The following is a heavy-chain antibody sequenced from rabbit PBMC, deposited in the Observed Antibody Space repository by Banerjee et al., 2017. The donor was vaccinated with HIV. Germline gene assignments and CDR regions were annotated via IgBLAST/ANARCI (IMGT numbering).Heavy chain of an antibody. V-gene: IGHV1S45*01. D-gene: IGHD6-1*01. J-gene: IGHJ3*01. Sequence: QEQLEESGGDLVKPGASLTLTCTASGFSFSSSDWICWIRQAPGKGLEWIACIVDGSSGRTDYASWAKGRFTISKTSSTTVTLQMTSLTAADTATYLCARSGAGYSGYGYEDTRLDLWGPGTLVTVS. CDR3: ARSGAGYSGYGYEDTRLDL. CDR1: GFSFSSSDW. CDR2: IVDGSSGRT.